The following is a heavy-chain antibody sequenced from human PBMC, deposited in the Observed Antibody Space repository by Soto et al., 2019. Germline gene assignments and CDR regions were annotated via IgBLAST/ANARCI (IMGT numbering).Heavy chain of an antibody. CDR2: IYYSGST. CDR1: GGSISSGGYY. V-gene: IGHV4-31*03. J-gene: IGHJ6*02. Sequence: PSETLSLTCTVSGGSISSGGYYWSWIRQHPGKGLEWIGYIYYSGSTYYNPSLKSRVTISVDTSKNQFSLKLSSVTAADTAVYFCAFGAEDYYNYYGMDVWCQWTTVT. D-gene: IGHD3-16*01. CDR3: AFGAEDYYNYYGMDV.